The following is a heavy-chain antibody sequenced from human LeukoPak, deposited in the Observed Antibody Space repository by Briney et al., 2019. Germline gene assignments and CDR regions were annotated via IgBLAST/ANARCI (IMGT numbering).Heavy chain of an antibody. Sequence: ASVKVSCKASGYTFTNYAISWVRQAPGQGLEWMGWMNPNSGNTGYTQKFQGRVTLTRNTSISTAYMELSSLGSEDTAVYYCAREDAGGFDYWGQGTLVTVSS. CDR2: MNPNSGNT. V-gene: IGHV1-8*03. J-gene: IGHJ4*02. CDR3: AREDAGGFDY. CDR1: GYTFTNYA. D-gene: IGHD3-16*01.